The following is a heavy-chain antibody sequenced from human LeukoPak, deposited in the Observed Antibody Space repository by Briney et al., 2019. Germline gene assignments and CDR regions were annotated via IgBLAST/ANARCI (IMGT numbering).Heavy chain of an antibody. D-gene: IGHD1-26*01. Sequence: PGGSLRLSCAASRFTFSSYSMNWVRQAPGKGLEWVSYISSSSGTIYYADSVKGRFTISRDNAKSSLYLQMNSLRDEDTAVYYCARDPYSGNYGDYYYYYMDVWGKGTTVTISS. CDR1: RFTFSSYS. J-gene: IGHJ6*03. CDR2: ISSSSGTI. CDR3: ARDPYSGNYGDYYYYYMDV. V-gene: IGHV3-48*02.